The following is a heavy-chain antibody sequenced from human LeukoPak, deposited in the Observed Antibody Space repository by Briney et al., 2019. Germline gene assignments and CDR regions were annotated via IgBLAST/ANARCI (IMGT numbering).Heavy chain of an antibody. CDR3: AQIAAAGLTLDY. CDR1: GFTFSSYG. J-gene: IGHJ4*02. CDR2: ISYDGSNK. Sequence: GRSLRLSCAASGFTFSSYGMHWVRQAPGKGLEWVAVISYDGSNKYYADSVKGRFTISRDNSKNTLYPQMNSLRAEDTAVYYCAQIAAAGLTLDYWGQGTLVTVSS. V-gene: IGHV3-30*03. D-gene: IGHD6-13*01.